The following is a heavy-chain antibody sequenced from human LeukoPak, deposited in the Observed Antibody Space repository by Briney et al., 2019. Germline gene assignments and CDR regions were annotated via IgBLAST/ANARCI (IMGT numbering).Heavy chain of an antibody. J-gene: IGHJ3*02. CDR3: ARDEFSRVGIFGVQDAFDI. CDR2: ISAYNGNT. D-gene: IGHD3-3*01. CDR1: GYTFTSYG. V-gene: IGHV1-18*01. Sequence: ASVKVSCKASGYTFTSYGISWVRQAPGQGLEWMGWISAYNGNTNYAQKLQGRVTMTTDTSTSTAYMELRSLRSDDTAVYYCARDEFSRVGIFGVQDAFDIWGQGTMVTVSS.